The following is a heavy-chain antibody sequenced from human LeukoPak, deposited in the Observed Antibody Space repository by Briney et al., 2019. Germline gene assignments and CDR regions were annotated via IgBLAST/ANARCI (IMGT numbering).Heavy chain of an antibody. CDR3: VKEERGYSYGDY. D-gene: IGHD5-18*01. V-gene: IGHV3-9*01. Sequence: GGSLRLSCAASGFTFDDYAMHWVRQAPGKGLEWVSGISWNSGSIGYADSVKGRFTISRDNSKNTVYLQMNYLTADDTARYYCVKEERGYSYGDYWGQGTLVTVSS. CDR2: ISWNSGSI. CDR1: GFTFDDYA. J-gene: IGHJ4*02.